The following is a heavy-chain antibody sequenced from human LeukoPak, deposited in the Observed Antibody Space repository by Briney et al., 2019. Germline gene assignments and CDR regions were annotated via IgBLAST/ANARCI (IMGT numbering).Heavy chain of an antibody. D-gene: IGHD6-13*01. Sequence: AQPLTCAVCDGSFSRYYWSWIRQPPRKGLVWIGEINHSGSTNYNPSIKSRVTISVDTSKNQFSLKLSSVTAADTAVYYCARIVQATIAAAGNNWFDPWGQGTLVTVSS. J-gene: IGHJ5*02. CDR1: DGSFSRYY. CDR3: ARIVQATIAAAGNNWFDP. V-gene: IGHV4-34*01. CDR2: INHSGST.